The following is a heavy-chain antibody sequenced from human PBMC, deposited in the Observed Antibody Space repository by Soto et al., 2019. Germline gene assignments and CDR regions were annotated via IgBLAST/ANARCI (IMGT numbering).Heavy chain of an antibody. D-gene: IGHD1-26*01. CDR3: AKDLFSGGSYPNWFDP. V-gene: IGHV3-30*18. CDR2: ISYDGSNQ. CDR1: GFSFRSYG. J-gene: IGHJ5*02. Sequence: QVHLVESGGGVVQPGKSLRLSCEASGFSFRSYGLHWVRQAPGKGLEWIGLISYDGSNQFYADSVRGRFTISRDNSNNTLYLQMTSLRVEDTAVYYCAKDLFSGGSYPNWFDPCGHGTLVTVSS.